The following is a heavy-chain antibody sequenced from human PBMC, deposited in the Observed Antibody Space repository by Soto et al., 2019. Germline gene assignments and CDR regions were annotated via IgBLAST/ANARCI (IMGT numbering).Heavy chain of an antibody. CDR2: IWFDGSTK. D-gene: IGHD6-13*01. Sequence: QVQLVESGGGVVQPGRSLRLSCVASGFTFSSYAIHWVRQAPGKGLEWVAVIWFDGSTKYNADSVKGRFTISRDNSKNTLYLQMNSLRVEDTAVYYCARGGQGSSWYGDHWGRGTLVTVSS. V-gene: IGHV3-33*01. CDR3: ARGGQGSSWYGDH. CDR1: GFTFSSYA. J-gene: IGHJ4*02.